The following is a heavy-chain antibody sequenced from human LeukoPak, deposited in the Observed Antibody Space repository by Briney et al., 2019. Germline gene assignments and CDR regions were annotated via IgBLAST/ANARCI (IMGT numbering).Heavy chain of an antibody. Sequence: GASVKVSCKASGGTFSSYAISWVRQAPGQGLEWMGGIIPTYGTTNYARKFQGRVSITADESTSTAYMELRGLRSEDTALYYCAKEGCSTTSCYVVPVYYYYGMDVWGQGTTVTVSS. J-gene: IGHJ6*02. CDR1: GGTFSSYA. CDR3: AKEGCSTTSCYVVPVYYYYGMDV. D-gene: IGHD2-2*01. CDR2: IIPTYGTT. V-gene: IGHV1-69*13.